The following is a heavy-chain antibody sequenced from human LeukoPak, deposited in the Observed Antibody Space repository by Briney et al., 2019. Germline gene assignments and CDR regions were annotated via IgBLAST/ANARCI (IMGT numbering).Heavy chain of an antibody. CDR2: VSSSSSKI. D-gene: IGHD2/OR15-2a*01. CDR1: GFTFTSYA. V-gene: IGHV3-48*01. CDR3: VRDRSLGSQYYYYIDV. J-gene: IGHJ6*03. Sequence: GGSLRLSCTVSGFTFTSYAMNWVRQAPGKGLEWVSYVSSSSSKIDYADSVKGRFTISRDNAKNSLYLQMNSLTAEDTAVYYCVRDRSLGSQYYYYIDVWGKGTTVTVSS.